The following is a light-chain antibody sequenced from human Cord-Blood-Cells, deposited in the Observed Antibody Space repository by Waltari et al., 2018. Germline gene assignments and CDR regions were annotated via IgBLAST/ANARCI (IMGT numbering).Light chain of an antibody. CDR1: QSISSY. CDR3: QRSYSTPWT. Sequence: DIQMSQSPSSLSASVGDRVTINCRTSQSISSYLNWYQQNPGKAPKLLIYAASSLQRGIPTRFSSSGSETDFTLTISSLQPEGFATYYCQRSYSTPWTFGRGTKVEIK. CDR2: AAS. V-gene: IGKV1-39*01. J-gene: IGKJ1*01.